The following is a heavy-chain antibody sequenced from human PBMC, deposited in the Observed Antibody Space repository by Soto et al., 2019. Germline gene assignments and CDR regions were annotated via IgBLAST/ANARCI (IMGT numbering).Heavy chain of an antibody. CDR1: GGSFSGYY. J-gene: IGHJ4*02. V-gene: IGHV4-34*01. CDR2: INHSGST. Sequence: QVQLQQWGAGLLKPSETLSLTCAVYGGSFSGYYWSWIRQPPGKGLEWIGEINHSGSTNYNPSLKSRVTISVDTSKNQFSLKLSSVTAADTAVYYCARGPPPVEWFQSSYHFDYWGQGTLVTVSS. CDR3: ARGPPPVEWFQSSYHFDY. D-gene: IGHD3-3*01.